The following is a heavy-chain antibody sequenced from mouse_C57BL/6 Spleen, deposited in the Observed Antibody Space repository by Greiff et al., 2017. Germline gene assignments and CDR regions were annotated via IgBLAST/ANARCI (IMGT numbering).Heavy chain of an antibody. V-gene: IGHV1-55*01. CDR2: IYPGSGST. J-gene: IGHJ2*01. D-gene: IGHD2-4*01. Sequence: QVQLQQSGAELVKPGASVKMSCKASGYTFTSYWITWVKQRPGQGLEWIGDIYPGSGSTNYNEKFKSKATLTVDTSSSTAYMQLSSLTSEDAAVYYCARRGYDYGGFDYWGQGTTLTVSS. CDR3: ARRGYDYGGFDY. CDR1: GYTFTSYW.